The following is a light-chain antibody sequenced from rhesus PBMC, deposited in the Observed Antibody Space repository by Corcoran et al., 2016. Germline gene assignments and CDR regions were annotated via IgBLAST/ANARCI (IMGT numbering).Light chain of an antibody. CDR1: QNIYSN. Sequence: DIQMTQSPSALSASVGDRVTISCRASQNIYSNLAWYQQQPGKAPKLLLYAASSLQTGIPSRFSGSGSGTDFTLTISSLQTEGSAAYYCQHYYDNLTCGGGTKVEIK. CDR3: QHYYDNLT. CDR2: AAS. J-gene: IGKJ4*01. V-gene: IGKV1S12*01.